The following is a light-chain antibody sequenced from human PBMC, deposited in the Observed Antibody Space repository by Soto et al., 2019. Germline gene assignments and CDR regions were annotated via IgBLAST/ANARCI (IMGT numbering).Light chain of an antibody. CDR3: QQYRT. Sequence: EIVLTESPGTLSLAPGERATLSCRASQSVSSSYLAWYQQKPGQAPNLLIYGASSRATGIPDRFSGSGSGTDFTLTISRLEPEDFAVYYCQQYRTFGQGTKVDIK. V-gene: IGKV3-20*01. CDR1: QSVSSSY. J-gene: IGKJ1*01. CDR2: GAS.